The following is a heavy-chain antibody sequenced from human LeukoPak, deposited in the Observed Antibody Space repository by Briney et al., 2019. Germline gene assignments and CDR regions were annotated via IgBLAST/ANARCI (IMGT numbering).Heavy chain of an antibody. CDR1: GFIFSSYS. Sequence: GGSLRLSCAASGFIFSSYSMSWVRQAPGKGLEWVSFISLSSSSIFHTDSVKGRFTISRDNAKNSLSLQMNSLRAEDTAVYYCARDRSTTHFDYWGQGTLVTVSS. D-gene: IGHD5/OR15-5a*01. J-gene: IGHJ4*02. CDR3: ARDRSTTHFDY. V-gene: IGHV3-21*01. CDR2: ISLSSSSI.